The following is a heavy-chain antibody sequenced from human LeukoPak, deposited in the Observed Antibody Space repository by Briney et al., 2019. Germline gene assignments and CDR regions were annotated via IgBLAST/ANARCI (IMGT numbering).Heavy chain of an antibody. CDR2: IYYSGST. CDR1: GGSISSYY. D-gene: IGHD6-19*01. J-gene: IGHJ5*02. CDR3: ARGVAVAGTWFNWFDP. Sequence: SETLSLTCTVSGGSISSYYWSWIRQPPGKGLEWIGYIYYSGSTNYNPSLKSRVTISVDTSKNQFSLKLSSVTAADTAVYYCARGVAVAGTWFNWFDPWGQGTLVTVSS. V-gene: IGHV4-59*01.